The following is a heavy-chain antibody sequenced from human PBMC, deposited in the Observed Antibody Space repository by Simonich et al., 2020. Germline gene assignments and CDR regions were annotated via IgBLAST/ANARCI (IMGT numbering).Heavy chain of an antibody. CDR2: IYYRGTT. Sequence: QLQLQESGPGLVKPSETLSLTCTVSGGSISSSSYYWGWIRQPPWKGLEWIGSIYYRGTTYYNPSLKSRVSISVDTSKNQFSLKLSSVTAADTAVYYCARHAGFAFDIWGQGTMVTVSS. V-gene: IGHV4-39*01. CDR1: GGSISSSSYY. CDR3: ARHAGFAFDI. J-gene: IGHJ3*02. D-gene: IGHD6-13*01.